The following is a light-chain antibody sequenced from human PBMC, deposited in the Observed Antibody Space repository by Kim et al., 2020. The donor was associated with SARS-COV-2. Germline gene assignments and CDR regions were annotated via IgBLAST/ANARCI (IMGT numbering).Light chain of an antibody. CDR1: SSNIGSNT. V-gene: IGLV1-44*01. CDR3: AAWDDSLNGRV. Sequence: ELTQPPSASGTPGQRVIISCSGSSSNIGSNTVNWYQQLPGTAPKLIIYTNNQRPSGVPDRFSGSKSGTSASLAISGLQSEDEADYYCAAWDDSLNGRVFGGGTKLTVL. J-gene: IGLJ2*01. CDR2: TNN.